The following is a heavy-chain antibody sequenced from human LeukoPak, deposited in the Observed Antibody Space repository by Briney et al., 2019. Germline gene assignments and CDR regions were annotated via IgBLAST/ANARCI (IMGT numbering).Heavy chain of an antibody. V-gene: IGHV1-18*04. D-gene: IGHD3-22*01. Sequence: ASVKVSCKASGYTFTGYYMHWVRQAPGQGLEWMGWISDYNGNTNYAKKFQGRVTMTTDTSTSTAYMELRSLRSDDTAVYYCARGDYYDSSGYFPGMNYWGQGTLVTVSS. CDR2: ISDYNGNT. J-gene: IGHJ4*02. CDR3: ARGDYYDSSGYFPGMNY. CDR1: GYTFTGYY.